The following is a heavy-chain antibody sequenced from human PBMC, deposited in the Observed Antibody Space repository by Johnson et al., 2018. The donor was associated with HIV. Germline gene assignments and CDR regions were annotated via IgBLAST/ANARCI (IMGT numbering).Heavy chain of an antibody. CDR3: ARDRIWGYAFDI. D-gene: IGHD3-16*01. Sequence: VQLVESGGGLVQPGRSLRLSCAASGFTFDDYAMHWVRQAPGKGLEWVSGISWNSGSIGYADSVKGRFTISRDNAKNSLYLQMNSLRAEDTALYYCARDRIWGYAFDIWGQGTMVTVSS. V-gene: IGHV3-9*01. J-gene: IGHJ3*02. CDR1: GFTFDDYA. CDR2: ISWNSGSI.